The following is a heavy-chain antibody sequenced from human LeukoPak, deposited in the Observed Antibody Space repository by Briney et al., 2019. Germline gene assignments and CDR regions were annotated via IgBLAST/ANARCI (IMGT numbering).Heavy chain of an antibody. D-gene: IGHD3-16*01. J-gene: IGHJ6*02. CDR1: GFTFSDSW. Sequence: GGSLRLSCAASGFTFSDSWMSWVRQAPGKGLEWVANMNQDGSAKGYVDSVKGRFTISRDNARSSLYLQMSSLRPEDTAVYYCATYTHWVAGDVWGQGTTVTVSS. CDR3: ATYTHWVAGDV. V-gene: IGHV3-7*01. CDR2: MNQDGSAK.